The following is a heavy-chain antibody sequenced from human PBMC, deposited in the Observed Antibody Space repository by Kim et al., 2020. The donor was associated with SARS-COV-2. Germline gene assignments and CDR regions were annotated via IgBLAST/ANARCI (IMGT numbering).Heavy chain of an antibody. D-gene: IGHD3-10*01. J-gene: IGHJ4*02. CDR3: AHRRIGGVRGVAFDY. Sequence: PSLQSRLTITKDTSKNQVVLTMTNMDPVDTAAYYCAHRRIGGVRGVAFDYWGQGTLVTVSS. V-gene: IGHV2-5*01.